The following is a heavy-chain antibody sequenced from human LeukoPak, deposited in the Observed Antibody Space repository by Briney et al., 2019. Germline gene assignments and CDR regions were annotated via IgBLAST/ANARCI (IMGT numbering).Heavy chain of an antibody. CDR2: ISNSGSTI. CDR3: ARGKNSGNDY. D-gene: IGHD3-10*01. Sequence: PGGSLRLSCAASGFTFRSYDMNWVRQAQGKGLEWVSYISNSGSTIYYADSVKGRFTISRDNAKNTLYLQMNSLRAEDTAVYYCARGKNSGNDYWGQGTLVTVSS. J-gene: IGHJ4*02. V-gene: IGHV3-48*03. CDR1: GFTFRSYD.